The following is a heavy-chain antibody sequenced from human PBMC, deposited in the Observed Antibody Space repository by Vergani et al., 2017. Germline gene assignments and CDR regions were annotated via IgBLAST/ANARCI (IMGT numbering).Heavy chain of an antibody. J-gene: IGHJ4*02. V-gene: IGHV1-46*03. CDR3: ARGDYGILTGYRY. D-gene: IGHD3-9*01. CDR2: INPSGGHT. Sequence: QVQVVQSGAEVKKSGASVKVSCKTSAYTFSNYYMHWVRQAPGQGLEWMGIINPSGGHTNYAQKFQGRVTMTRDTSSTVYMELSSLGSEDTAIYYCARGDYGILTGYRYWGQGTLVTVSA. CDR1: AYTFSNYY.